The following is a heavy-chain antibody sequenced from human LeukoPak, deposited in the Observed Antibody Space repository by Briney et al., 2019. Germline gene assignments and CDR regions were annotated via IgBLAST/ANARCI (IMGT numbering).Heavy chain of an antibody. D-gene: IGHD3-22*01. J-gene: IGHJ4*02. CDR1: GDSFTSYY. CDR3: ARARAGDSSGYYPPYDFDY. CDR2: INPNSGTT. V-gene: IGHV1-46*01. Sequence: ASVKVSCKASGDSFTSYYMHWVRQAPGQGLDWMGIINPNSGTTTYAQKFQGRVTMTRNTSISTAYMELSSLRSEDTAVYYCARARAGDSSGYYPPYDFDYWGQGTLVTVSS.